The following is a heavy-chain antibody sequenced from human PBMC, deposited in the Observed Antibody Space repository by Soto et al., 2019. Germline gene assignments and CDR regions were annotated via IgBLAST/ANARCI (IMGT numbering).Heavy chain of an antibody. J-gene: IGHJ4*02. CDR1: GCTFSSYD. V-gene: IGHV3-30*18. D-gene: IGHD6-19*01. Sequence: GGSLRLSCRASGCTFSSYDMHWVRQAPDKGLECVAVISYDGSNKYYADSVKGRFTISRDNSKNTLYLQMNSLRAEDTAVYYCAKQPLIAVAELDYWGQGTLVNVSS. CDR2: ISYDGSNK. CDR3: AKQPLIAVAELDY.